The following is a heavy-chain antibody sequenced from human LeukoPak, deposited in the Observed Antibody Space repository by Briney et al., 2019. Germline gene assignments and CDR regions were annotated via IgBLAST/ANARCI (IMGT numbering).Heavy chain of an antibody. V-gene: IGHV1-2*02. CDR1: GYTFTGYY. CDR2: INPNSGGT. CDR3: ARGRFGEKITIGGKPNWFDP. D-gene: IGHD3-9*01. J-gene: IGHJ5*02. Sequence: ASVKVSCKASGYTFTGYYMHWVRQAPGQGLEWMGWINPNSGGTNYAQKFQGRVTMTRDTSISTAYMELSRLRSDDTAVYYCARGRFGEKITIGGKPNWFDPWGQGTLATVSS.